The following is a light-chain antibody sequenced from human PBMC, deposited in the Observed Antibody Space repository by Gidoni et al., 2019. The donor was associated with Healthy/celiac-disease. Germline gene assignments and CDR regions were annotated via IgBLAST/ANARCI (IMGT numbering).Light chain of an antibody. V-gene: IGKV1-5*03. Sequence: DIQMTQSPATLSASVGDRVTITCRASQSISSWLAWYQQKPGKAPKLLSYKASSLESGVPSRFIGSGSGTEFTLTISSLQPDDFATYYCQQYNSYHTFXQXTKLEIK. CDR3: QQYNSYHT. CDR2: KAS. J-gene: IGKJ2*01. CDR1: QSISSW.